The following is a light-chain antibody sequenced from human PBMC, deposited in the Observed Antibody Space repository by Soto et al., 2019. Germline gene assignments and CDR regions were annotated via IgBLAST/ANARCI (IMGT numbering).Light chain of an antibody. J-gene: IGKJ1*01. CDR3: LQCGSSLPWA. CDR1: QSVSSSY. Sequence: EIVLTQSPGTLSLSTGERATLYCRASQSVSSSYLAWYQQKPGQAPRLLIYGASSRATCIPARLSGSGCGTAFTLTISSLGPEDFGVYYWLQCGSSLPWALGQGTKVEIK. V-gene: IGKV3-20*01. CDR2: GAS.